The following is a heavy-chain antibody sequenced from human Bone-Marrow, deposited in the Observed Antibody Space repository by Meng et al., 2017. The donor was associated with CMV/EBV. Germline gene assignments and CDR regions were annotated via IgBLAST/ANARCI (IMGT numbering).Heavy chain of an antibody. D-gene: IGHD3-3*01. CDR1: GFTFSVYA. CDR2: ISSSSSYI. CDR3: ASLYDFWRVGMDV. J-gene: IGHJ6*02. Sequence: GGSLRLSCAASGFTFSVYAMHWVRQAPGKGLEWVSSISSSSSYIYYADSVKGRFTISRDNAKNSLYLQMNSLRAEDTAVYYCASLYDFWRVGMDVWGQGTTVTVSS. V-gene: IGHV3-21*01.